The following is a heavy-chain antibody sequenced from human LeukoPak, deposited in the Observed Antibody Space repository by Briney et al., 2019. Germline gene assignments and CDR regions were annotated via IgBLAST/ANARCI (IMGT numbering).Heavy chain of an antibody. Sequence: ASVKVSCTASGYTFTTYGITWVRQAPGQGLEWMGWISTYNGDTNYAQKLQGRVTMTTDTSTSTAYMELWSLRSDDTAVYYCARGKGGRDYWGQGTLVTVSS. D-gene: IGHD1-26*01. J-gene: IGHJ4*02. V-gene: IGHV1-18*01. CDR1: GYTFTTYG. CDR3: ARGKGGRDY. CDR2: ISTYNGDT.